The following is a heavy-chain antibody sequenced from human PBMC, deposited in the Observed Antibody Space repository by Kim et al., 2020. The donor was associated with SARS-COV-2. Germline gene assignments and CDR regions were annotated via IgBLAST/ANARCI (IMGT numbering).Heavy chain of an antibody. CDR3: ARDLYWNDLRATLDV. Sequence: GGSLRLSCAASGFTFSSYDMHWVRQATGKGLEWVSAIGTAGDTYYPGSVKGRFTISRENAKNSLYLQMNSLRAGDTAVYYCARDLYWNDLRATLDVWGQGTTVTVSS. D-gene: IGHD1-1*01. CDR2: IGTAGDT. CDR1: GFTFSSYD. V-gene: IGHV3-13*01. J-gene: IGHJ6*02.